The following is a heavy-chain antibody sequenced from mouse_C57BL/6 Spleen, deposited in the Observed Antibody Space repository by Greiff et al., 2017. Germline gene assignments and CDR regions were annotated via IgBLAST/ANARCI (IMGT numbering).Heavy chain of an antibody. Sequence: EVKLVESGPGMVKPSQSLSLTCTVTGYSITSGYDWHWLRHFPGNKLDWMGYISYSGSPNSNPSLKSRISITHDTSKNHFFLKLNSVTTEDTATYYCARDYDYDSGYFDVWGTGTTVTVSS. CDR3: ARDYDYDSGYFDV. CDR1: GYSITSGYD. V-gene: IGHV3-1*01. J-gene: IGHJ1*03. CDR2: ISYSGSP. D-gene: IGHD2-4*01.